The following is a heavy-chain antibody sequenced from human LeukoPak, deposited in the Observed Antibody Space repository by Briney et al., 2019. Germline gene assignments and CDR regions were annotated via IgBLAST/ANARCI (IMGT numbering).Heavy chain of an antibody. V-gene: IGHV3-48*02. CDR1: GFTFSSYS. CDR2: ISSSSSSTI. CDR3: ARGLDSSGWYVRGAHRSLAGNWFDP. D-gene: IGHD6-19*01. J-gene: IGHJ5*02. Sequence: GGSLRLSCAASGFTFSSYSMNWVRQAPGKGLEWVSYISSSSSSTIYYADSVKGRFTISRDNAKNSLYLQMNSLRDEDTAVYYCARGLDSSGWYVRGAHRSLAGNWFDPWGQGTLVTVSS.